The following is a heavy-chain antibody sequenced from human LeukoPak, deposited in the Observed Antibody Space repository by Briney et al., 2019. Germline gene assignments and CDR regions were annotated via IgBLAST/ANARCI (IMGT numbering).Heavy chain of an antibody. J-gene: IGHJ4*02. CDR3: ARDPRDSSGYPFDY. V-gene: IGHV1-2*02. CDR2: INPNSGGT. Sequence: ASVKVSCKASGYTFTGCYMHWVRQAPGQGLEWMGWINPNSGGTNYAQKFQGRVTMTRDTSISTAYMELSRLRSDDTAVYYCARDPRDSSGYPFDYWGQGTLVTVSS. D-gene: IGHD3-22*01. CDR1: GYTFTGCY.